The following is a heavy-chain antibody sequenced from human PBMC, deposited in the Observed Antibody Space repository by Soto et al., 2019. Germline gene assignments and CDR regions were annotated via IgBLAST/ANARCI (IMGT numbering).Heavy chain of an antibody. CDR2: ISGSGNSP. V-gene: IGHV3-23*04. D-gene: IGHD1-26*01. Sequence: EVQLVESGGRLVQRGGSLRLSCSGSGFIFGDHVMDWVRQAPGKGLEWVAGISGSGNSPFFRDSVNGRFTISRDNSKNTVYLEMNNLRDEDSAMYFCARGTHSYSGSHELDAWGLGTLGTVSS. J-gene: IGHJ5*02. CDR3: ARGTHSYSGSHELDA. CDR1: GFIFGDHV.